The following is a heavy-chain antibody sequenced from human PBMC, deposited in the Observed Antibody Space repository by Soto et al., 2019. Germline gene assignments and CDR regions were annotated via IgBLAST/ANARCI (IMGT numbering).Heavy chain of an antibody. CDR3: ARDQSFDRKYYYGIDV. CDR1: GYTFTSYY. Sequence: ASVKVSCKASGYTFTSYYMHWVRQAPGQGLEWMGWISTYNGNTYYAQNVQGRVTITTDTSTSTVYMELRSLRSDDTAVYYCARDQSFDRKYYYGIDVWGQGTTVTVSS. J-gene: IGHJ6*02. CDR2: ISTYNGNT. V-gene: IGHV1-18*04.